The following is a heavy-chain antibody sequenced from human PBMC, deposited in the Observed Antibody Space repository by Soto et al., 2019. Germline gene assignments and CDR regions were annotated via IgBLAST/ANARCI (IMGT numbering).Heavy chain of an antibody. D-gene: IGHD6-13*01. J-gene: IGHJ5*02. CDR3: ARTIAATHLNWFDP. CDR1: GFTFSSYS. CDR2: ISGSSNTI. V-gene: IGHV3-48*02. Sequence: EVQLVESGGGLVQPGGSLRLSCAASGFTFSSYSMNWVRQAPGKGLEWVSYISGSSNTIYYADSVKGRFTISRDNAKNSLYLQMNSLRDEDTAVYYCARTIAATHLNWFDPWGQGTLVTVSS.